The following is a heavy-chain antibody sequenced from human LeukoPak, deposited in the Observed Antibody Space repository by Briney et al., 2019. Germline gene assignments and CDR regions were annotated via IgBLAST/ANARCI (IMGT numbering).Heavy chain of an antibody. CDR3: VRGGSNFDF. CDR1: GFSFSTYT. CDR2: ISNGGRYI. D-gene: IGHD6-13*01. J-gene: IGHJ4*02. V-gene: IGHV3-21*01. Sequence: GGSLRLSCATSGFSFSTYTMNWVRQAPGTGPEWVSSISNGGRYIKYADSVKGRFTIARDNAKNSLYLQMNSLKAEDTAVYYCVRGGSNFDFWGQGTLVTVSS.